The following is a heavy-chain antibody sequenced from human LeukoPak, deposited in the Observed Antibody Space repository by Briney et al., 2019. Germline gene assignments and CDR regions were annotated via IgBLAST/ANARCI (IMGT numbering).Heavy chain of an antibody. CDR3: ARDHSSGWYDY. CDR1: GGSISSYH. J-gene: IGHJ4*02. V-gene: IGHV4-59*01. D-gene: IGHD6-19*01. Sequence: KPSETLSLTCTVSGGSISSYHWSWIRQPPGKGLEWIGYIYYSGSTNYNPSLKSRVTISVDTSKNQFSLKLSSVTAADTAVYYCARDHSSGWYDYWGRGTLVTVSS. CDR2: IYYSGST.